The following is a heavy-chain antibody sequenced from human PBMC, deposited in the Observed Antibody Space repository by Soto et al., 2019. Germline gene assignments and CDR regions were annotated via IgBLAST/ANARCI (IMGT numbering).Heavy chain of an antibody. D-gene: IGHD4-17*01. CDR2: ISYDGSNK. CDR1: GFTFSSYG. CDR3: AKTVLRWLQQLNWFVP. V-gene: IGHV3-30*18. Sequence: QVQLVESGGGVVQPGRSLRLSCAASGFTFSSYGMHWVRQDPGKGLEWVAVISYDGSNKYYADSVKGRFTISRDNSKNTLYLQMNSLRAEDTAVYYCAKTVLRWLQQLNWFVPWGQGTLVTVSS. J-gene: IGHJ5*02.